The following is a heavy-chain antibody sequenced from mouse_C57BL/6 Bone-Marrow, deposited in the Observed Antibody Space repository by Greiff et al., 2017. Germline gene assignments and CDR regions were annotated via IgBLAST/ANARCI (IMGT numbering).Heavy chain of an antibody. CDR1: GFTFSSYG. Sequence: EVKLVESGGDLVKPGGSLKLSCAASGFTFSSYGMSWVRQTPDKRLEWVATISSGGSYTYYPDSVKGRFPISRDNAKNTLYLQMSSLRSEDTALYYCARQGIITTVVDFDYWGQGTTLTVSS. D-gene: IGHD1-1*01. CDR3: ARQGIITTVVDFDY. V-gene: IGHV5-6*01. J-gene: IGHJ2*01. CDR2: ISSGGSYT.